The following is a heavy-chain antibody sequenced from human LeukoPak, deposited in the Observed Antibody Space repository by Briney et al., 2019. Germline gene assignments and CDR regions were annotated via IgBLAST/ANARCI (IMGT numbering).Heavy chain of an antibody. CDR1: GGSISSYY. J-gene: IGHJ4*02. CDR3: ARHGAGGSFDY. V-gene: IGHV4-59*08. CDR2: IYYSGSI. D-gene: IGHD4-23*01. Sequence: SETLSLTCTVSGGSISSYYWSWIRQPPGKGLEWIGYIYYSGSIKYNPSLKSRVTISLDTSKNQFSLKMTSVTAADTAVYFCARHGAGGSFDYWGRGTQVAVSS.